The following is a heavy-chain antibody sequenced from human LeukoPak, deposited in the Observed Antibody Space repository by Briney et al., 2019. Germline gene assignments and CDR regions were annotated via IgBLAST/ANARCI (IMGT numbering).Heavy chain of an antibody. D-gene: IGHD2-15*01. CDR2: IKSKTDGGTT. J-gene: IGHJ6*02. CDR1: GFTFSNAW. Sequence: PGGSLRLSCAASGFTFSNAWMSWVRQAPGKGLEWVGRIKSKTDGGTTDYAAPVKGRFTISRDDSKNTLYLQMNSLKTEDTAVYYCTTDHKAGWYYGTDVWGQGTTVTVSS. V-gene: IGHV3-15*01. CDR3: TTDHKAGWYYGTDV.